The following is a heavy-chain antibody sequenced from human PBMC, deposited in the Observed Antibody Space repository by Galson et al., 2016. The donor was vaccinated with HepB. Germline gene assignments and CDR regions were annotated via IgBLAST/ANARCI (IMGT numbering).Heavy chain of an antibody. CDR1: GASISGYY. Sequence: ETLSLTCTVSGASISGYYLSWIRQPPGKGLEWIGYIYYSGRTNYNPSLKSRVTISVDTSKNQFSLKLSSVTAADTAVYYCARDDSGGWYGFHYGLDVWGQGTTVTVSS. V-gene: IGHV4-59*01. CDR2: IYYSGRT. J-gene: IGHJ6*02. CDR3: ARDDSGGWYGFHYGLDV. D-gene: IGHD6-19*01.